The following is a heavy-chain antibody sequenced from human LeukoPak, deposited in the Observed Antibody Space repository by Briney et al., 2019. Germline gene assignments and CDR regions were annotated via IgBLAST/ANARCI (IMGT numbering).Heavy chain of an antibody. CDR3: ARDPTNRRRVDTAMATDY. CDR2: IIPIPGIA. V-gene: IGHV1-69*04. Sequence: ASVKVSCKASGGTFSSYTISWVRQAPGQGLEWMGRIIPIPGIANYAQKFQGRVTITADKSTSTAYMELSSLRSEDTAVYYCARDPTNRRRVDTAMATDYWGQGTLVTVSS. D-gene: IGHD5-18*01. CDR1: GGTFSSYT. J-gene: IGHJ4*02.